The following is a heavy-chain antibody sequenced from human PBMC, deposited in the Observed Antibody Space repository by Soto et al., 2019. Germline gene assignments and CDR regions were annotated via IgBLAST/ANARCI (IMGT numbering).Heavy chain of an antibody. CDR1: GFTFSSYW. V-gene: IGHV3-7*05. CDR2: VKQDGSEK. D-gene: IGHD6-13*01. CDR3: ARAGVAAARWFDP. J-gene: IGHJ5*02. Sequence: GGSLRLSCAASGFTFSSYWMSWVRQAPGRGLEWVASVKQDGSEKYYVASVTGRSTISRDNAKHSLYLQTNSLRAEATALYYCARAGVAAARWFDPWGQGTLVTVSS.